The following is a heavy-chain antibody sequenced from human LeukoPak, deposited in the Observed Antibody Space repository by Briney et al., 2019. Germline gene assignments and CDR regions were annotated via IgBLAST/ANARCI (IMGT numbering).Heavy chain of an antibody. Sequence: GGSLRLSCAGSGFMFTRYWMSWVRQTPGKGLEWVANIKQDGSEKYYVDSVKGRFTISRDNAKNSLYLQMNSLRVEDTAIYYCARDATSDPRGSGGQETLVPVSS. D-gene: IGHD3-10*01. J-gene: IGHJ4*02. CDR3: ARDATSDPRGS. CDR1: GFMFTRYW. V-gene: IGHV3-7*01. CDR2: IKQDGSEK.